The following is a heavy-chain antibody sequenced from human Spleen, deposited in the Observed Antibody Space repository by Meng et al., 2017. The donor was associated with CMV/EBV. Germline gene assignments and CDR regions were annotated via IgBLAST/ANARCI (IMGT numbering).Heavy chain of an antibody. CDR1: GGSISSGSYY. CDR3: ARVRIRYGFDY. CDR2: IYTSGST. J-gene: IGHJ4*02. V-gene: IGHV4-61*02. Sequence: QVQPKESGPGLVKPSETLSLTCTVSGGSISSGSYYWSWIRQPAGKGLEWIGRIYTSGSTNYNPSLKSRVTISVDTSKNQFSLKLSSVTAADTAVYYCARVRIRYGFDYWGQGTLVTVSS. D-gene: IGHD1-1*01.